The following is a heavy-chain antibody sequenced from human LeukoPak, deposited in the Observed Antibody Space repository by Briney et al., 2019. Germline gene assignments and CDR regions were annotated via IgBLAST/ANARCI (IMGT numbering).Heavy chain of an antibody. CDR2: ISSSSSYV. J-gene: IGHJ4*02. D-gene: IGHD2-2*01. CDR3: ARVALKYCSSTSCYAGDY. V-gene: IGHV3-21*01. CDR1: GFTFSSYS. Sequence: GGSLRLSCAASGFTFSSYSMNWVRQAPGKGLEWVSSISSSSSYVYYADSVKGRFTISRDNAKNSLYLQMNSLRAEDTAVYYCARVALKYCSSTSCYAGDYWGQGTLVTVSS.